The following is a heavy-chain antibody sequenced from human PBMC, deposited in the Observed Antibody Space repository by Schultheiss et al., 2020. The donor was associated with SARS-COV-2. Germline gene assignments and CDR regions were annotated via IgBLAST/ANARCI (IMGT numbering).Heavy chain of an antibody. CDR1: GYTFTNYG. D-gene: IGHD3-3*01. J-gene: IGHJ3*02. Sequence: ASVKVSCKASGYTFTNYGISWVRQAPGQGLEWMGWISAYNGNTNYAQKLQGRVTMTTDTSTSTAYMELRSLRSDDTAVYYCARDPGDEWHRGVYAFDIWGQGTMVTVSS. CDR2: ISAYNGNT. V-gene: IGHV1-18*01. CDR3: ARDPGDEWHRGVYAFDI.